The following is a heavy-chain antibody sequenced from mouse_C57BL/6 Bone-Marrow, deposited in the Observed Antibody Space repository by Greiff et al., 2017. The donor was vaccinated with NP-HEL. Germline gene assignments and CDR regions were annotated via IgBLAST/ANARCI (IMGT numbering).Heavy chain of an antibody. CDR3: ASLYYYCIDFAY. CDR1: GFTFTDYY. D-gene: IGHD1-1*01. Sequence: EVMLVESGGGLVQPGGSLSLSCAASGFTFTDYYMSWVRQPPGKALEWLGFIRNKANGYTTEYSASVKGRFTIYRDNSQSILYLHMNALRAEDSATYYCASLYYYCIDFAYWGQGTLVTVSA. V-gene: IGHV7-3*01. J-gene: IGHJ3*01. CDR2: IRNKANGYTT.